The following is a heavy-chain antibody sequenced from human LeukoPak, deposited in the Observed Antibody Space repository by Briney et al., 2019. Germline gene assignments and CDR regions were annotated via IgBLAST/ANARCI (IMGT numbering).Heavy chain of an antibody. CDR1: GGSISSYY. J-gene: IGHJ4*02. CDR2: IYTSGST. Sequence: NPSETLSLTCTVSGGSISSYYWNWIRQPAGKGLEWIGRIYTSGSTNYNPSLKSRLTMSMDTSKNQFSLRLSSVTAADTAVYYCARTSDDFGDYGFDYWGQGTLVTVSS. CDR3: ARTSDDFGDYGFDY. D-gene: IGHD4-17*01. V-gene: IGHV4-4*07.